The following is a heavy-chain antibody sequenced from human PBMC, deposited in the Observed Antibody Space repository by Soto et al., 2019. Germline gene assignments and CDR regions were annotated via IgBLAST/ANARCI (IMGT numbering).Heavy chain of an antibody. CDR2: ISGRGGST. CDR1: GFTFSSYA. J-gene: IGHJ5*02. D-gene: IGHD1-26*01. Sequence: PGGSLRLSCAASGFTFSSYAMSWVRQAPGKGLEWVSAISGRGGSTYYTDSVKGRFTISRDNSSNTLYLQMNSLRAEDTALYYCAKDFRGGYQTGNWFDPWGQGTLVTVSS. CDR3: AKDFRGGYQTGNWFDP. V-gene: IGHV3-23*01.